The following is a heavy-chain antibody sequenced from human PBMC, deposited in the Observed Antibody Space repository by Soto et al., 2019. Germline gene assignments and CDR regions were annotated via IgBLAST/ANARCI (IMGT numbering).Heavy chain of an antibody. CDR2: IWDDGSKT. J-gene: IGHJ4*02. V-gene: IGHV3-33*01. CDR1: GFIFSTYG. Sequence: GGSLRLSCEASGFIFSTYGMHWVRQAPGKGLEWVALIWDDGSKTHYADSVKGRFTISRDNSKGTLFLQMNSLRGEDTGLYYCATDKPSEYWGQGTLVTVSS. CDR3: ATDKPSEY.